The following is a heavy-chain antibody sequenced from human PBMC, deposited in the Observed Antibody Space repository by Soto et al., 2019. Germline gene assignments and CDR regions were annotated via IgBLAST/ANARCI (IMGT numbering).Heavy chain of an antibody. Sequence: QVQLQQWGAGLLKPSETLSLTCAVYGGFVSSGSYYWSWIRQPPGKGLEWVGEMSHSGGTHFNPSLKSLVSISVDTSKNQFSQKMSSVTAADTALYYCARVERGTATTVVDAFDIWGPGTMVTVSS. CDR2: MSHSGGT. CDR1: GGFVSSGSYY. D-gene: IGHD1-1*01. V-gene: IGHV4-34*01. CDR3: ARVERGTATTVVDAFDI. J-gene: IGHJ3*02.